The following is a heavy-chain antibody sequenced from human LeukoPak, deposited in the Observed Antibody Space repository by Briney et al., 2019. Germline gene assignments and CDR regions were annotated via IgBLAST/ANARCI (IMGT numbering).Heavy chain of an antibody. CDR2: INHSGST. V-gene: IGHV4-34*01. J-gene: IGHJ4*02. CDR3: ARARNEILAGYYSFDY. Sequence: SETLSLTCAVYGGSFSGYYWSWIRQPPGKGLEWIGEINHSGSTNYNPSLKSRVTISGDKSKNQFSLKLSSVTAADTAIYYCARARNEILAGYYSFDYWGQGILVTVSS. CDR1: GGSFSGYY. D-gene: IGHD3-9*01.